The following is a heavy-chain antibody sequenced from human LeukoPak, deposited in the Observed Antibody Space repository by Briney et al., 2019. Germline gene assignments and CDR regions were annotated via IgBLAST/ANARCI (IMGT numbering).Heavy chain of an antibody. V-gene: IGHV3-21*01. Sequence: GGSLRLSCAASGFTFSSYCMNWVRQAPGKGLEWVASIRGSGSYIYYADSVKGRFTISRDYGKNSLHLQMNSLRAEDTAVYYCARDPGGYYYDGSGTTWGQGTLVTVSS. CDR3: ARDPGGYYYDGSGTT. CDR2: IRGSGSYI. J-gene: IGHJ5*02. D-gene: IGHD3-22*01. CDR1: GFTFSSYC.